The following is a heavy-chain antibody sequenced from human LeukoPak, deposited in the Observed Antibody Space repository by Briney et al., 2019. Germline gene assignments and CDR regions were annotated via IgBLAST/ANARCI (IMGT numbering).Heavy chain of an antibody. Sequence: GGSLRLSCAASGFTFSSYWMSWVRQAPGKGLEWVANIKQDGSEKYYVDSVKGRFTISRDNAKNSLYLQMNSLRAEDTAVYYCARDSGSYGSSWYYLYWFDPWGRGTLVTISS. J-gene: IGHJ5*02. CDR2: IKQDGSEK. CDR1: GFTFSSYW. D-gene: IGHD6-13*01. V-gene: IGHV3-7*05. CDR3: ARDSGSYGSSWYYLYWFDP.